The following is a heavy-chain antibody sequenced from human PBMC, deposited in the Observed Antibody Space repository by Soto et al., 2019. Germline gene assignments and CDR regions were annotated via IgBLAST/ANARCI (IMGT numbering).Heavy chain of an antibody. CDR1: GFTFSNFA. D-gene: IGHD3-16*01. J-gene: IGHJ4*02. Sequence: QVQLVESGGGVVQPGRSLRLSCAASGFTFSNFAMHWVRQAPGKGLEWVAAISHDGSNKYYADSVKGRFTFSRDNSKNSMYLQMDSLRPEDTAVDYCSRSFGETDYGGQGTLVTVSS. CDR3: SRSFGETDY. CDR2: ISHDGSNK. V-gene: IGHV3-30-3*01.